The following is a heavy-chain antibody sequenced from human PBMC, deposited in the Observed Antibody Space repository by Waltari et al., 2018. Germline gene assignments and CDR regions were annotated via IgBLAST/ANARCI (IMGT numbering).Heavy chain of an antibody. V-gene: IGHV3-53*01. CDR2: IYSGGTT. D-gene: IGHD2-21*02. Sequence: EVQLVESGGGLIQPGGSQRLSCVASGVTVSNNYMPWLRQAPGKGLELVSLIYSGGTTYYADSVRGRFTISRDGSKNTVYLQMNSLRAEDTAVYFCARNQVETALGYWGQGTLVTVSS. J-gene: IGHJ4*02. CDR1: GVTVSNNY. CDR3: ARNQVETALGY.